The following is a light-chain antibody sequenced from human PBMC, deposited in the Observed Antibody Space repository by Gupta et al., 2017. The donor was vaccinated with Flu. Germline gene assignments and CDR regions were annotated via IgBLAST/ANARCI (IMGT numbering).Light chain of an antibody. V-gene: IGKV3-20*01. CDR2: GAS. Sequence: EIALTQSPGTLSLSPGERATLSCRASQSLSDSYLAWYQQKPGQAPRLLIYGASSRATGISDRFSGSGSGTDFTLTISRLEPEDFAVYYCQQYGSSPYSFGQGTKLEIK. CDR3: QQYGSSPYS. J-gene: IGKJ2*03. CDR1: QSLSDSY.